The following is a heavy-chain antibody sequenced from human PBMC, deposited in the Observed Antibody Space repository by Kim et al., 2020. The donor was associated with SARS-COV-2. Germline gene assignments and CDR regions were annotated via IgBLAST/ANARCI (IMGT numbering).Heavy chain of an antibody. CDR2: INHSGST. Sequence: SETLSLTCAVYGGSFSGYYWSWIRQPPGKGLEWIGEINHSGSTNYNPSLKSRVTISVDTSKNQFSLKLSSVTAADTAVYYCARGATVDYWGQGTLVTVSS. D-gene: IGHD4-17*01. CDR3: ARGATVDY. CDR1: GGSFSGYY. V-gene: IGHV4-34*01. J-gene: IGHJ4*02.